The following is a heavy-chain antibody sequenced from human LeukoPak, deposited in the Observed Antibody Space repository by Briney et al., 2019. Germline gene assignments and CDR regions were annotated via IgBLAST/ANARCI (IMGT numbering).Heavy chain of an antibody. J-gene: IGHJ4*02. Sequence: SVKVSCKASGGTFSGYAVSWVRQVPGQGLEWMGGIIPMLGTGNYAPKFQGRVTMTTDTSASTAYMELRSLTSDDTAVYYCARGGGYSDYWGQGTLVTVSS. CDR3: ARGGGYSDY. CDR1: GGTFSGYA. D-gene: IGHD5-12*01. CDR2: IIPMLGTG. V-gene: IGHV1-69*05.